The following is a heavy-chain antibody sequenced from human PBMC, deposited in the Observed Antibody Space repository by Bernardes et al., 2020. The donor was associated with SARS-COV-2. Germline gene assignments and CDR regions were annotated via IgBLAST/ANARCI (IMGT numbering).Heavy chain of an antibody. D-gene: IGHD6-19*01. Sequence: GGSLRLSCAASGFTFSSYGMHWVRQAPGKGLEWVAVIWDDGNNTYYADSVKGRFTISRDNSKNTLYLQMNSLRAEDTAVYYCARDPNIQISVSGTGFDYWGQGTLVTVSS. CDR2: IWDDGNNT. CDR3: ARDPNIQISVSGTGFDY. J-gene: IGHJ4*02. CDR1: GFTFSSYG. V-gene: IGHV3-33*01.